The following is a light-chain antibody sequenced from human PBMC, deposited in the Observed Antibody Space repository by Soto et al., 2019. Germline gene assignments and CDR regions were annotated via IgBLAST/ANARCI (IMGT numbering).Light chain of an antibody. CDR2: GAS. CDR1: QRVSNN. CDR3: HQYNNWPEWT. J-gene: IGKJ1*01. V-gene: IGKV3-15*01. Sequence: EIVMTQSPATLSGSPGERATLSCRASQRVSNNLAWYQERPGQAPRLLIYGASTRATGVPARFSGSGSGTEFTLTISSLQSADFTVYYCHQYNNWPEWTFGQGTKVEIK.